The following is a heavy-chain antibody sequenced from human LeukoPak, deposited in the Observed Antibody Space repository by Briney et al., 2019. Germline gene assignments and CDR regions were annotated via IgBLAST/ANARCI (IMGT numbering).Heavy chain of an antibody. CDR2: IHKDGSEK. CDR1: GFIFGDYW. J-gene: IGHJ4*02. D-gene: IGHD5-18*01. Sequence: GGSLRLSCAASGFIFGDYWMTWVRQAPGKGLEWVANIHKDGSEKYYVDSVKGRFSITRDNAKNSLFLQMNSLRAEDSAVYYCARYGYGYGTPFDYWGQGTLVTVSS. CDR3: ARYGYGYGTPFDY. V-gene: IGHV3-7*04.